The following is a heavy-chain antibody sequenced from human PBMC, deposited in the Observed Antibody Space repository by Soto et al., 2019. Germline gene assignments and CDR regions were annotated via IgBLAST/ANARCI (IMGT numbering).Heavy chain of an antibody. J-gene: IGHJ6*02. V-gene: IGHV1-2*02. CDR1: GYTFTGYY. D-gene: IGHD6-19*01. Sequence: ASVKVSCKASGYTFTGYYMHWVRQAPGQGLEWMGWINPNSGGTNYAQKFQGRVTMTRDTSISTAYMELSRLRSDDTAVYYCARDSGWYEGYYYGMDVWRQGTTVTVSS. CDR3: ARDSGWYEGYYYGMDV. CDR2: INPNSGGT.